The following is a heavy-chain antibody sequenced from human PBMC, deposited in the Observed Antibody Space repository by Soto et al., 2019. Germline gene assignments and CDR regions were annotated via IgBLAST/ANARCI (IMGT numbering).Heavy chain of an antibody. CDR3: ARGIGDGYNLDY. V-gene: IGHV3-30-3*01. Sequence: QVQLVESGGGVIQPGTSLRLSCAVSGFTYRSYATHWVRQAPGGGLEWVALISYDGNNNYYADSVKGRFTISRDTFKNTLFLQMNSLRREDTAMYYCARGIGDGYNLDYCGQGTLVTVSS. CDR1: GFTYRSYA. J-gene: IGHJ4*02. D-gene: IGHD5-12*01. CDR2: ISYDGNNN.